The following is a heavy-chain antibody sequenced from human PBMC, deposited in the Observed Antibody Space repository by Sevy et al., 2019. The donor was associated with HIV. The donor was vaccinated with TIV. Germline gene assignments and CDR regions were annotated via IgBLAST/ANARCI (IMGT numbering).Heavy chain of an antibody. CDR3: ARAEWIQLWLEGGNWLDP. CDR2: IYYSGST. D-gene: IGHD5-18*01. CDR1: GGSISSGDYY. V-gene: IGHV4-30-4*01. Sequence: SETLSLTCTVSGGSISSGDYYWSWIRQPPGKGLEWIGYIYYSGSTYYNPSLKSRVTISVDTSKNQFSLKLSSVTAADTAVYYCARAEWIQLWLEGGNWLDPWGQGTLVTVSS. J-gene: IGHJ5*02.